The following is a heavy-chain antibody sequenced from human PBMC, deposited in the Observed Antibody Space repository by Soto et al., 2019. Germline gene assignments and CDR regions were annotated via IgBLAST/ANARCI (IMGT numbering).Heavy chain of an antibody. Sequence: QVQLQQWGAGLLKPSETLSLTCAVYGGSFSGYYWSWIRQPPGKGLEWIGEINHSGSTNYNPSLTSRVTISVXXSXNXXSLKLSSVTAADTAVYYCARVCSSTSCPYYYGMDVWGQGTTVTVSS. V-gene: IGHV4-34*01. D-gene: IGHD2-2*01. CDR3: ARVCSSTSCPYYYGMDV. J-gene: IGHJ6*02. CDR1: GGSFSGYY. CDR2: INHSGST.